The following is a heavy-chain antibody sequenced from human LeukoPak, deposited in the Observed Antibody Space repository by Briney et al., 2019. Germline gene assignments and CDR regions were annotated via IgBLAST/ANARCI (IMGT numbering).Heavy chain of an antibody. J-gene: IGHJ5*02. Sequence: SETLSLTCTVYVGSFSGLYWSWIRKPPGKGLEWIGEINHSGITNYSPSLQSRVTISVDTSKNQFSLNLTSVTAADTAVYYCARGQRRLPMLRGVGPQIWFDPWGQGTLVTVSS. CDR3: ARGQRRLPMLRGVGPQIWFDP. CDR2: INHSGIT. V-gene: IGHV4-34*01. CDR1: VGSFSGLY. D-gene: IGHD3-10*01.